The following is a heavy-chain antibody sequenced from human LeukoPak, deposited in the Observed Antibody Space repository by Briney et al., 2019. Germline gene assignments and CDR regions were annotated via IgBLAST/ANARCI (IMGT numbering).Heavy chain of an antibody. CDR2: IYYSGST. J-gene: IGHJ4*02. D-gene: IGHD2-15*01. Sequence: SETLSLTCTVSGGSVDNYYWSWVRQPPGKGLEWIGYIYYSGSTSYNPSLKSRVTISVDTSKNQFSLNLGSVTAADTAVYYCARYYCSGTCYHFDYWGQGTLVTVSS. CDR1: GGSVDNYY. CDR3: ARYYCSGTCYHFDY. V-gene: IGHV4-59*02.